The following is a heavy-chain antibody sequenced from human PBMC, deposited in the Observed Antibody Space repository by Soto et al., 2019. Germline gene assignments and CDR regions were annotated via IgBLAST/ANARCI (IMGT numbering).Heavy chain of an antibody. CDR2: ISAYNGNT. CDR1: GYTFTSYG. V-gene: IGHV1-18*01. J-gene: IGHJ4*02. Sequence: GASVKVSCKASGYTFTSYGISWVRQAPGQGLEWMGWISAYNGNTNYAQKLQGRVTMTTDTSTSTAYMELRSLRSDDTAVYYCAKFWFGDSTRDYYFDYWGQGTLVTVSS. CDR3: AKFWFGDSTRDYYFDY. D-gene: IGHD3-10*01.